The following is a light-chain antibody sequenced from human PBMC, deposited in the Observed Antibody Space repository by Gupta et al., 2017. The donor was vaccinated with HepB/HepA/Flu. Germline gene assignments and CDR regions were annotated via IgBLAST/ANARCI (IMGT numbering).Light chain of an antibody. V-gene: IGLV3-1*01. J-gene: IGLJ2*01. CDR2: KES. CDR1: KLGDTY. Sequence: SYELTQPLSVSVFPGPTACITCSGDKLGDTYAGREQQKPGQSPVLVIYKESKRPARIPEQFSGSNSENTATLTISGTKARDEDDYYCQAWDSSVVVFGGGTKLTVL. CDR3: QAWDSSVVV.